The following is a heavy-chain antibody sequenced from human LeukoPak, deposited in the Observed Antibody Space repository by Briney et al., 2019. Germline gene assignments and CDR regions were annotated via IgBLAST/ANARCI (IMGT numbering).Heavy chain of an antibody. CDR1: GFTFTSSA. J-gene: IGHJ6*02. D-gene: IGHD6-19*01. Sequence: SVKVSCKASGFTFTSSAMQWVRQARGQCLEWIGWIVVGSGNTNYAQKFQERVTITRDMSTSTAYMELSSLRSEDTAVYYCAADWVRGWTNYYYYGMDVWGQGTTVTVSS. V-gene: IGHV1-58*02. CDR3: AADWVRGWTNYYYYGMDV. CDR2: IVVGSGNT.